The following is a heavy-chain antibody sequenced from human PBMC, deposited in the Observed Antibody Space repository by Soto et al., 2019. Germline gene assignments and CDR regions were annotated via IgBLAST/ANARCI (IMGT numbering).Heavy chain of an antibody. CDR1: GFTFSSYA. D-gene: IGHD3-22*01. CDR3: ANHLLRITMIVVVIEYFQH. Sequence: GGSLRLSCAASGFTFSSYAMSWVRQAPGKGLEWVSAISGSGGSTYYADSVKGRFTISRDNSKNTLYLQMNSLRAEDTAVYYCANHLLRITMIVVVIEYFQHWGQGTLVTVSS. J-gene: IGHJ1*01. CDR2: ISGSGGST. V-gene: IGHV3-23*01.